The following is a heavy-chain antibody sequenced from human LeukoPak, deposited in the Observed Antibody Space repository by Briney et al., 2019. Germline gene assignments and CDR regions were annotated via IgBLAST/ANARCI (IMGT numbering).Heavy chain of an antibody. D-gene: IGHD3-10*01. CDR3: ARDQGYYGSGSNIVQH. V-gene: IGHV3-11*04. Sequence: GGSLRLSCAASGFTFSDYYMSWIRQAPGKGLEGVSYISSSGSTIYYADSVKGRFTISRDNAKNSLYLQMNSLRAEDTAVYYCARDQGYYGSGSNIVQHWGQGTLVTVSS. J-gene: IGHJ1*01. CDR2: ISSSGSTI. CDR1: GFTFSDYY.